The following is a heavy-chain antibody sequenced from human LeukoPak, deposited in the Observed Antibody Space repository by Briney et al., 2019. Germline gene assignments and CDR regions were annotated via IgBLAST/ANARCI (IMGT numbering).Heavy chain of an antibody. J-gene: IGHJ5*02. Sequence: SETLSLTCAVYGGSFSGYYWSWIRQPPGKGLEWIGEINHSGSTNYNPSLKSRVTISIDTSKNEFSLKLSSVTAADTAVYYCARSIGYTSSWYLSNWFDPWGRGTLVTVSS. CDR2: INHSGST. CDR1: GGSFSGYY. D-gene: IGHD6-13*01. CDR3: ARSIGYTSSWYLSNWFDP. V-gene: IGHV4-34*01.